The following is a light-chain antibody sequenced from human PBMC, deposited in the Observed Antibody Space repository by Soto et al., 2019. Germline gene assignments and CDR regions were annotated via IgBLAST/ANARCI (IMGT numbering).Light chain of an antibody. CDR2: DAS. J-gene: IGKJ2*01. CDR1: QDISNY. Sequence: DIQMTQSPSSLSASVGDRVTITCQASQDISNYLNWYQQKPGKAPKLLIYDASNLETGVSSRFSGSGSETDFTFTISSLQPEDIATYYCQPPGYTFGQGTKLEIK. CDR3: QPPGYT. V-gene: IGKV1-33*01.